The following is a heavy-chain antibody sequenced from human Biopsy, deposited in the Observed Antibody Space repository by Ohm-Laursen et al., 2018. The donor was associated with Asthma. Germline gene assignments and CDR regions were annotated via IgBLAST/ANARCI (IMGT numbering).Heavy chain of an antibody. D-gene: IGHD2-2*01. CDR2: INSVFGTT. CDR3: ARKAGSCISRTCYSLDF. CDR1: GGAFNTYV. V-gene: IGHV1-69*13. Sequence: SVKVSCKSLGGAFNTYVIGWVRQAPGQGLEWMGGINSVFGTTTYPQKFQDRVTITADDSTSTVYMELSSLGSGDTAVYYCARKAGSCISRTCYSLDFWGQGTLVTVSS. J-gene: IGHJ4*02.